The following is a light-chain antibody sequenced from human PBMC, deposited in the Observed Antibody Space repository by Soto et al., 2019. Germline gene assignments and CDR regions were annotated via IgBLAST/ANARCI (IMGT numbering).Light chain of an antibody. V-gene: IGKV3-20*01. CDR2: DAS. CDR3: HPYGTSPQT. CDR1: QTVSDTH. Sequence: EIVLTQSPGSLSLSPGESATLSCRASQTVSDTHVAWYQQRPGQAPRLLIYDASRRDIGVPDRFSGSGSGTDFTLTISGLEPAEFAVYFCHPYGTSPQTFGQGTKVEIK. J-gene: IGKJ1*01.